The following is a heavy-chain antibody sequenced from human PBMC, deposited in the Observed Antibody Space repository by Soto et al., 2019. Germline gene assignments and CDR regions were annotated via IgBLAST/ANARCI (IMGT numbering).Heavy chain of an antibody. CDR3: ARGGSGTSVTYYYYYYGMDV. J-gene: IGHJ6*02. D-gene: IGHD3-16*01. CDR2: ISNNGAHT. CDR1: GFTFSNYE. V-gene: IGHV3-64*01. Sequence: PGGSLRLSCAASGFTFSNYEMHWVRQAPGKGLEYVSGISNNGAHTDYAKSVKGRFTISRDNSENTLYLQMGSLRAEDTAVYYCARGGSGTSVTYYYYYYGMDVWGQGTTVTVSS.